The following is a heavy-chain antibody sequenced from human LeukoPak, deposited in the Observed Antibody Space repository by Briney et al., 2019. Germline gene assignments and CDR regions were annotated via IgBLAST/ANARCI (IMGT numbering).Heavy chain of an antibody. Sequence: ASVKVSCKASGYTFTSYAMHWVRQAPGQRLEWMGWINAGNGNTKYSQKFQGRVTITRDTSASTAYMELSSLRSEDTAVYYCARSSAAGTDYFDYWGQGTLVTVSS. CDR2: INAGNGNT. CDR1: GYTFTSYA. D-gene: IGHD6-13*01. J-gene: IGHJ4*02. CDR3: ARSSAAGTDYFDY. V-gene: IGHV1-3*01.